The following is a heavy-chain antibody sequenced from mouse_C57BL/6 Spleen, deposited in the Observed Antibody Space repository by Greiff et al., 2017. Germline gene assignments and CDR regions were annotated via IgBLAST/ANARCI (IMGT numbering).Heavy chain of an antibody. D-gene: IGHD1-1*02. Sequence: QVQLQQPGAELVKPGASVKLSCKASGYTFTSYWMQWVKQRPGQGLEWIGEIDPSDSYTNYNQKFKGKATLTVDTSSSTAYMQLSSLTSEDSAVYYCASREVGYFDVWGTGTTVTVSS. CDR3: ASREVGYFDV. J-gene: IGHJ1*03. CDR2: IDPSDSYT. CDR1: GYTFTSYW. V-gene: IGHV1-50*01.